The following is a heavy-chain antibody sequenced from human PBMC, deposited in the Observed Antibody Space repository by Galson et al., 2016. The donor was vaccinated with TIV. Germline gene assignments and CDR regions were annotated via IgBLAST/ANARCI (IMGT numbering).Heavy chain of an antibody. CDR1: GFNFNNYG. J-gene: IGHJ6*02. CDR2: ISGTGGSI. V-gene: IGHV3-23*01. CDR3: PKPSLEQWREHYYYVMDA. D-gene: IGHD6-19*01. Sequence: SLRLSCAASGFNFNNYGMNWVRQAPGKGLEWVSSISGTGGSIYYADSVKGRFTISRDKSKNTLYLQMNSLRAEDTAVYYCPKPSLEQWREHYYYVMDAWGQGTTVTVSS.